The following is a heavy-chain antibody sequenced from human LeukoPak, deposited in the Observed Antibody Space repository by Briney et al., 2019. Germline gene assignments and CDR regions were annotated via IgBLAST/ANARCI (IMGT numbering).Heavy chain of an antibody. Sequence: GGSLRLFCAASASTFSSYTMNWVRQAPGKGLEWVSSISSSSSNTHYADSVKGRFTISRDNAKNSLYLQMNSLRAEDTAIYYCVRGDARDVWGQGTTVTVSS. V-gene: IGHV3-21*01. CDR3: VRGDARDV. CDR2: ISSSSSNT. J-gene: IGHJ6*02. D-gene: IGHD6-6*01. CDR1: ASTFSSYT.